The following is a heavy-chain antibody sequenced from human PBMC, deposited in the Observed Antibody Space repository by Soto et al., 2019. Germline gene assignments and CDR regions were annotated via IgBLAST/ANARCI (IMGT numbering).Heavy chain of an antibody. Sequence: SETLSLTCIVSGGSINSGDYYWSWIRQPPGKGLEWIGYIYYSGSTYHNPSLKSRINISVDTSKNQFSLKLSSVTAADTAVYYCATVPTYYYDRSGYANAFDMWGQGTMVTVSS. CDR3: ATVPTYYYDRSGYANAFDM. CDR2: IYYSGST. J-gene: IGHJ3*02. CDR1: GGSINSGDYY. V-gene: IGHV4-30-4*01. D-gene: IGHD3-22*01.